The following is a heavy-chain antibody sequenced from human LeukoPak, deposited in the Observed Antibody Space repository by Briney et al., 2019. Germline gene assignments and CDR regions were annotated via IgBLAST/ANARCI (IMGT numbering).Heavy chain of an antibody. V-gene: IGHV3-30*02. CDR3: AKDSPLWLHYFDY. Sequence: PGGSLRLSCATSGFTFSTSGMHWVRQAPGKGLEWVAFIRYDGSDTYYADSVKGRFIISRDNSKNTLYLQMNSLRVEDTAVYYCAKDSPLWLHYFDYWGQGTLVTVSS. CDR2: IRYDGSDT. CDR1: GFTFSTSG. J-gene: IGHJ4*02. D-gene: IGHD5-18*01.